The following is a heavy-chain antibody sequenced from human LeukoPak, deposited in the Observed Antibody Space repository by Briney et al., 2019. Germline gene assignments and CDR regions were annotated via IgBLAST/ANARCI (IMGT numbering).Heavy chain of an antibody. Sequence: VSVKVSCKASGYTFTSYDINWVRQATGQGLEWMGWMNPNSGNTGYAQKFQGRVTMTRNTSISTAYMELSSLRSEDTAVYYCARGRRKRYCSGGSCYPTYYFDYWGQGTLVTVSS. V-gene: IGHV1-8*01. CDR2: MNPNSGNT. J-gene: IGHJ4*02. D-gene: IGHD2-15*01. CDR3: ARGRRKRYCSGGSCYPTYYFDY. CDR1: GYTFTSYD.